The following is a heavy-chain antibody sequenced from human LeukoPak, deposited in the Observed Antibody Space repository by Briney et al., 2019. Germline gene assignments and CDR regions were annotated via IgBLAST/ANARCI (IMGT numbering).Heavy chain of an antibody. CDR1: GFSFSSYA. J-gene: IGHJ4*02. D-gene: IGHD3-10*01. CDR3: AKEVHGSGTLYLDY. Sequence: GGSLRLSCAASGFSFSSYAMSWVRQGPGKGPEWVSAISGGVGSTYYADSVKGLFTISRDHGKNTMYLQMNSLRVEDTAVYYCAKEVHGSGTLYLDYWGQGTLVTVSS. V-gene: IGHV3-23*01. CDR2: ISGGVGST.